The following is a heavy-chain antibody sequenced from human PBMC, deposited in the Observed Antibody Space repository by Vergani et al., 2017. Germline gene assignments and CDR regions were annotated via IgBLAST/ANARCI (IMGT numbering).Heavy chain of an antibody. D-gene: IGHD2-15*01. CDR2: INDSGGT. CDR3: TRHWAVVAANNWFDP. Sequence: CAVYGGSFSGYYWNWLRQPPGKGLEWIGEINDSGGTNYNPSLKSRVTISLDTSKSQFSLKLSSVTAADTAVYYCTRHWAVVAANNWFDPWGQGTLVTVSS. CDR1: GGSFSGYY. V-gene: IGHV4-34*01. J-gene: IGHJ5*02.